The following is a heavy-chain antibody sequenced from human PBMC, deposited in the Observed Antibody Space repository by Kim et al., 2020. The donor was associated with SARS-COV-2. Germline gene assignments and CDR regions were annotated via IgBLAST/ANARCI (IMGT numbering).Heavy chain of an antibody. J-gene: IGHJ5*02. CDR2: IYYSGST. V-gene: IGHV4-59*01. CDR3: ARDMGGYIAAAGKKRPGGNWFDP. D-gene: IGHD6-13*01. Sequence: SETLSLTCTVSGGSISSYYWSWIRQPPGKGLEWIGYIYYSGSTNYNPSLKSRVTISVDTSKNQFSLKLSSVTAADTAVYYCARDMGGYIAAAGKKRPGGNWFDPWGQGTLVTVSS. CDR1: GGSISSYY.